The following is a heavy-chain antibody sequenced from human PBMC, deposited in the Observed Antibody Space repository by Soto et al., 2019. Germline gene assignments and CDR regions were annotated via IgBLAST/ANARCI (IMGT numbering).Heavy chain of an antibody. Sequence: VGSLTLSSESSGFPFSRVIMNWVRQVPGKGLEWVASISSGSSHTWYADSVKGRFIISRDNAQNSLFLQMNTLRPEDTAMYYCERVAYWGPGTQVTVSS. CDR1: GFPFSRVI. CDR2: ISSGSSHT. V-gene: IGHV3-21*01. CDR3: ERVAY. J-gene: IGHJ4*02.